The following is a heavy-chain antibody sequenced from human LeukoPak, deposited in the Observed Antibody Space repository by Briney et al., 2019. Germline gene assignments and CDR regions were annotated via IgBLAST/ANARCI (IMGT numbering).Heavy chain of an antibody. CDR1: GGSISSYY. D-gene: IGHD3-10*01. V-gene: IGHV4-59*01. J-gene: IGHJ6*03. Sequence: PSETLSLTCTVSGGSISSYYWSWIRQPPGKGLEWIGYIYYSGSTNYNPSLKSRVTISVDTSKNQFSLKLSSVTAADTAVYYCVRGGSEKDPPYYYYYMDVWGKGTTVTVSS. CDR3: VRGGSEKDPPYYYYYMDV. CDR2: IYYSGST.